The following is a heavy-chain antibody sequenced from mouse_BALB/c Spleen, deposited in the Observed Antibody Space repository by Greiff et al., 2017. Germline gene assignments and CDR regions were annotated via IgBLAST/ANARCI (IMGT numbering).Heavy chain of an antibody. Sequence: VQLQQSGPGLVAPSQSLSITCTVSGFSLTSYGVHWVRQPPGKGLEWLGVIWAGGSTNYNSALMSRLSISKDNSKSQVFLKMNSLQTDDTAMYYCARDRYDGAMDYWGQGTSVTVSS. CDR1: GFSLTSYG. CDR3: ARDRYDGAMDY. J-gene: IGHJ4*01. CDR2: IWAGGST. V-gene: IGHV2-9*02. D-gene: IGHD2-14*01.